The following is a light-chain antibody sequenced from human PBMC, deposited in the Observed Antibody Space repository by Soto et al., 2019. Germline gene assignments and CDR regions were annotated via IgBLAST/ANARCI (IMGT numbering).Light chain of an antibody. Sequence: VWTQNPGTVSWCAGEEATVSCGASQDVLNNYLAWFQQKPGQAPRLLISAISTRASGIPDRFSGSGSGTHFNLTISGLEPEDFAVYYCQEFGPRRWTFGRGTKVDI. V-gene: IGKV3-20*01. CDR3: QEFGPRRWT. CDR1: QDVLNNY. CDR2: AIS. J-gene: IGKJ1*01.